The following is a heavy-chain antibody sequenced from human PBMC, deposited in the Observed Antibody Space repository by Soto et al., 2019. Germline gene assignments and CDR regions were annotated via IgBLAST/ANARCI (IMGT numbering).Heavy chain of an antibody. CDR3: AKGNSGYDSRFFPV. D-gene: IGHD5-12*01. CDR1: GFTFSSYG. Sequence: QVQLVESGGGVVQPGRSLRLSCAASGFTFSSYGMHWVRQAPGKGLEWVAVISYDGSNKYYADSVKGRFTISRDNSKNTLYLQMNSLRAEDTAVYYCAKGNSGYDSRFFPVWGQGTLVTVSS. J-gene: IGHJ4*02. CDR2: ISYDGSNK. V-gene: IGHV3-30*18.